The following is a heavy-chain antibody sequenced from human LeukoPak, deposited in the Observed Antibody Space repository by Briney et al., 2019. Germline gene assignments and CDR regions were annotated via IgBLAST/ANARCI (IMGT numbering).Heavy chain of an antibody. CDR1: APLFTSYA. CDR2: ISGCGGST. J-gene: IGHJ4*02. D-gene: IGHD2-15*01. V-gene: IGHV3-23*01. Sequence: GRCLRLACPASAPLFTSYAMSCVRQAPGKGLGWVSAISGCGGSTYYAVSVKGRFTISRDNSKNTLYLQMNSLRAEDTAVYYCAKDLVRYCSGGSCYYWGQGTLVTVSS. CDR3: AKDLVRYCSGGSCYY.